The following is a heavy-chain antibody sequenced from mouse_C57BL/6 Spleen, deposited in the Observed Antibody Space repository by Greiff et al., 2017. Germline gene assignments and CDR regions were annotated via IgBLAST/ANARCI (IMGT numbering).Heavy chain of an antibody. Sequence: VQLQQPGAELVMPGASVKLSCKASGYTFTSYWMHWVKQRPGQGLEWIGEIDPSDSYTNYNQKFKGKSTLTVDKSSSTAYMQLSSLTSEDSAVYYCARDPTGSYLYFDVWGTGTTVTVSS. CDR3: ARDPTGSYLYFDV. CDR1: GYTFTSYW. D-gene: IGHD4-1*02. V-gene: IGHV1-69*01. J-gene: IGHJ1*03. CDR2: IDPSDSYT.